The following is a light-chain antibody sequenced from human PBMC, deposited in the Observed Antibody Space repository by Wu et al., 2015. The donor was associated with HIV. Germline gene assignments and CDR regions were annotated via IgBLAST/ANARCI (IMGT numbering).Light chain of an antibody. Sequence: EIVLTQSPDTLSLSPGERATLSCRTSQSVGSNYIAWYQQKPGQAPRLLIYGASSRATGIPDRFSGVGSGTDFTLTISRLEPEDFAVFYCQQYGSSFVFGQGTRLEIK. CDR3: QQYGSSFV. CDR1: QSVGSNY. V-gene: IGKV3-20*01. CDR2: GAS. J-gene: IGKJ5*01.